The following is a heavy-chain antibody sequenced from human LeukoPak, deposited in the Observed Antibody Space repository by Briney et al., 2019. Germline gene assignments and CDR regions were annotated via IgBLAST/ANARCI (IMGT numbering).Heavy chain of an antibody. CDR2: ISSGGTT. CDR1: GFTFSRSA. Sequence: PGGSLRLSCAASGFTFSRSAMGWVRQAPGKGLKWVSTISSGGTTYYADSVKGRFTISRDNFKNTVYLQMNSLSVDDTAVYYCAKTRVVASGYFDPWGQGALVTVSS. D-gene: IGHD3-22*01. J-gene: IGHJ5*02. V-gene: IGHV3-23*01. CDR3: AKTRVVASGYFDP.